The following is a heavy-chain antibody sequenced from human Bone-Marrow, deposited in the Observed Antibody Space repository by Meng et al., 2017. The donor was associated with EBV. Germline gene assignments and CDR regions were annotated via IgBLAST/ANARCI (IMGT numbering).Heavy chain of an antibody. D-gene: IGHD6-19*01. CDR1: GASISTSSSY. CDR2: MYYTGGT. J-gene: IGHJ4*02. V-gene: IGHV4-39*01. CDR3: ARSDSSGSSHPFDH. Sequence: QVQLQESGPGLVKPSETLPLTCNVPGASISTSSSYWGWIRQPPGKGLEWIGSMYYTGGTYYNPSLNSRVTISLETAKNQFSLRLTSVTAADTAVYYCARSDSSGSSHPFDHWGQGTLVTVSS.